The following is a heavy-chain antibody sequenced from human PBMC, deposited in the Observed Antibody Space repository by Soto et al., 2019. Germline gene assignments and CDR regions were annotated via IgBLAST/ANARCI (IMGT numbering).Heavy chain of an antibody. V-gene: IGHV3-30*03. CDR2: ISYDGSNN. CDR3: ARDSYYYDSSGYYTFDH. CDR1: GFTFSSYG. D-gene: IGHD3-22*01. Sequence: QVQLVESGGGVVQPGRSLRLSCADSGFTFSSYGMLWVRQAPGKGLEWVAHISYDGSNNNYVDSVKGRFTISRDNSKNTLYLQMNSLRAEDTAVYYCARDSYYYDSSGYYTFDHWGQGTLVTVSS. J-gene: IGHJ4*02.